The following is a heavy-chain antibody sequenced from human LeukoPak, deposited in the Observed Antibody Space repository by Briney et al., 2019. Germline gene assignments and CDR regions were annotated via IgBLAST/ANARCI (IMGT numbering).Heavy chain of an antibody. J-gene: IGHJ6*02. CDR2: ISYDGSNK. Sequence: GGSLRLSCAASGFTFSSYAMHWVRQAPGKGLEWVAVISYDGSNKYYADSVKGRFTISRDNSKNTLYLQMNSLRAEDTAVYYCARDGVLGGYKYYYYGMDVWGQGTTVTVSS. CDR1: GFTFSSYA. V-gene: IGHV3-30-3*01. D-gene: IGHD5-24*01. CDR3: ARDGVLGGYKYYYYGMDV.